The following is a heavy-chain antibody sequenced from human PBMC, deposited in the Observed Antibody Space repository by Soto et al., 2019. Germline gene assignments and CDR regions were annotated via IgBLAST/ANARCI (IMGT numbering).Heavy chain of an antibody. D-gene: IGHD2-2*01. J-gene: IGHJ4*02. CDR3: ARGCCSSTSCYLDY. Sequence: QVQLQQWGAGLLKPSETLSLTCAVYGGSFSGYYWSWIRQPPGKGLEWIGEINHSGSTNYNPSLKGRVTISVDTSKNQFSLKLSSVTAADTAVYYCARGCCSSTSCYLDYWGQGTLVTVSS. CDR1: GGSFSGYY. V-gene: IGHV4-34*01. CDR2: INHSGST.